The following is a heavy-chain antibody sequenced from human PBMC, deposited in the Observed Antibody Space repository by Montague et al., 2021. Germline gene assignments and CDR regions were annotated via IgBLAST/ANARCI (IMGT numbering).Heavy chain of an antibody. CDR3: ERSLYCIGGSCYSGFDS. J-gene: IGHJ5*01. CDR2: HINTGSS. CDR1: GGSISSYSYC. D-gene: IGHD2-15*01. V-gene: IGHV4-39*01. Sequence: SETLSLTCTVSGGSISSYSYCWLRICQPPGLGLVYVVTHINTGSSYYSPSHKSRVTISADTSQNPFSLRLSAVTAADTAVYYCERSLYCIGGSCYSGFDSWGQGTLVTVSS.